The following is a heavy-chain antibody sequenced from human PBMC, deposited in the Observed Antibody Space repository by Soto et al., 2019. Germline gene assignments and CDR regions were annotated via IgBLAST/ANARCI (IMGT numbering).Heavy chain of an antibody. Sequence: QVQLVESGGGVVQPGRSLRLSCAASGFTFSSYGMHWVRQAPGKGLEWVAVIWYDGSNKYYADSVKGRFTISRDNSKNTLYLQMNSLRAEDTAVYYCAKDFRDIVVVPAAMIDYWGQGTLVTVSS. CDR3: AKDFRDIVVVPAAMIDY. J-gene: IGHJ4*02. D-gene: IGHD2-2*01. CDR2: IWYDGSNK. CDR1: GFTFSSYG. V-gene: IGHV3-33*06.